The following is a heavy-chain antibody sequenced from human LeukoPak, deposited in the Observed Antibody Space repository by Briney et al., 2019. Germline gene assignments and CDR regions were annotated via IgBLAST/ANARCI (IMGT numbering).Heavy chain of an antibody. CDR2: IYYSGST. J-gene: IGHJ4*02. CDR1: GGSISISSYY. CDR3: ARGYWGAATIFDY. Sequence: SETLSLTCTVSGGSISISSYYWGWIRQPPGKGLEWIGSIYYSGSTYYNPSLKSRVTISVDTSRNQFSLKLSSVTAADTAVYYCARGYWGAATIFDYWGQGTLVTVSS. D-gene: IGHD5-12*01. V-gene: IGHV4-39*01.